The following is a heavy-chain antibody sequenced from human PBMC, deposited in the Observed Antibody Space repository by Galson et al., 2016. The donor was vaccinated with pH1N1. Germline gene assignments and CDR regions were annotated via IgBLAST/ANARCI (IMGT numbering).Heavy chain of an antibody. CDR1: EFTFRSYA. V-gene: IGHV3-23*03. CDR3: AKGGSSSWYVYHYYMDV. D-gene: IGHD6-13*01. CDR2: IYSGGSST. Sequence: SLRLSCAASEFTFRSYAMSWVRQAPGKGLEWVSVIYSGGSSTYYADSVKGRFTMSRDNSKNTLYLQMNSLRAEDTAVYYCAKGGSSSWYVYHYYMDVWGKGTTVTVSS. J-gene: IGHJ6*03.